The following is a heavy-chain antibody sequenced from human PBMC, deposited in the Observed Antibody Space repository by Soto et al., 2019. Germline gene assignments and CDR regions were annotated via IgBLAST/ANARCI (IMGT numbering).Heavy chain of an antibody. D-gene: IGHD2-8*01. CDR2: INAGNGNT. CDR3: ARDCTNGVCYFDY. Sequence: GASVKVSCRASGYTFTSYAMHWVRQAPGQRLEWMGWINAGNGNTKYSQKFQGRVTITRDTSASTAYMELSSLRSEDTAVYYCARDCTNGVCYFDYWGQGTLVTVSS. J-gene: IGHJ4*02. V-gene: IGHV1-3*01. CDR1: GYTFTSYA.